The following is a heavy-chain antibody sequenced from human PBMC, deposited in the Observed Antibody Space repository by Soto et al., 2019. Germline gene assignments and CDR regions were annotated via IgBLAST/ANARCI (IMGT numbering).Heavy chain of an antibody. CDR3: ARERGHGGSLYRLDY. D-gene: IGHD2-15*01. V-gene: IGHV3-7*01. Sequence: EVQLVESGGGLVQPGGSLRLSCAASGFTSSNYWMSWVRQAPGKGLEWVANIWQDGGEKHYVDSVKGRFTVSRDNVKNSVNLQMNSLRAEDTAVYYCARERGHGGSLYRLDYWGQGTLVTVSS. J-gene: IGHJ4*02. CDR2: IWQDGGEK. CDR1: GFTSSNYW.